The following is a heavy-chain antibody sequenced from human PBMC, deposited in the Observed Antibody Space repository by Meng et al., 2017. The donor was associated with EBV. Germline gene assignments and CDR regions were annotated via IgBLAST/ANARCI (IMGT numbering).Heavy chain of an antibody. J-gene: IGHJ4*02. CDR2: IIPIFGTA. CDR1: GGTFSSYA. D-gene: IGHD6-13*01. V-gene: IGHV1-69*06. CDR3: ARAEIAAAGRLDY. Sequence: VQLVQAGAEVKTPGSSVKGSCKASGGTFSSYAISWVRQAPGQGLEWMGGIIPIFGTANYAQKFQGRVTITADKSTSTAYMELSSLRSEDTAVYYCARAEIAAAGRLDYWGQGTLVTVSS.